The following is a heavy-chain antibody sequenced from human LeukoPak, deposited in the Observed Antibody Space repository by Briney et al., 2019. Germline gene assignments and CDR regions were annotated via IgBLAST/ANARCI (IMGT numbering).Heavy chain of an antibody. CDR1: GFPFSGYW. V-gene: IGHV3-7*01. CDR3: AKNIAAPGRVDYQLYGMDE. D-gene: IGHD6-25*01. J-gene: IGHJ6*02. Sequence: GGSLRLSCAASGFPFSGYWMTWVRQAPGKGLQWVASIKQDASDSRHVDSVKGRFTISRDNAKNSLFLQMNNLRPGDTAVYYCAKNIAAPGRVDYQLYGMDEWGQGTTVTVYS. CDR2: IKQDASDS.